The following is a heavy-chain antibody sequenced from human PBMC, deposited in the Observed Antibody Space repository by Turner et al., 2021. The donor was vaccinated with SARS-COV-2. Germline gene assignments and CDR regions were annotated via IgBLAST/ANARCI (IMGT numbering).Heavy chain of an antibody. CDR3: VRTPSGSYPHFNF. Sequence: QLQLQESGPGPVKPSETLSLTRTVSGDSISSSSFYWGWIRQSPGKGLEWIGNFYYSGNTYYNPSLKSRVTISADTSKNQFSLRLTSVTAADTAVYYCVRTPSGSYPHFNFWGQGTLVTVSS. CDR1: GDSISSSSFY. J-gene: IGHJ4*02. D-gene: IGHD1-26*01. V-gene: IGHV4-39*01. CDR2: FYYSGNT.